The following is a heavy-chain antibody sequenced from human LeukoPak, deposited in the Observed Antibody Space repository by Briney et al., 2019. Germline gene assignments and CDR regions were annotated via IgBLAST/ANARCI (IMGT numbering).Heavy chain of an antibody. D-gene: IGHD3-10*01. CDR2: ISGSNSYI. CDR3: ARTSYFYGSGSFYPPFDS. V-gene: IGHV3-21*01. Sequence: GGSLRLSCAASGFTFTIYTMNWVRQAPGKGLEWVSSISGSNSYIYYADSVRGRFTISRDNAKNSLYLQMNSLRAEDTAVYYCARTSYFYGSGSFYPPFDSWGQGTLVTVSS. J-gene: IGHJ4*02. CDR1: GFTFTIYT.